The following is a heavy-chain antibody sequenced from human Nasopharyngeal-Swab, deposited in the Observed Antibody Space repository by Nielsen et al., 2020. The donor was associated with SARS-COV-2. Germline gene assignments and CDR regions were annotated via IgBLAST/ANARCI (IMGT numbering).Heavy chain of an antibody. CDR2: IKQDGSEK. CDR1: GFTFSSYW. J-gene: IGHJ4*02. Sequence: GESLKISCAASGFTFSSYWMSWVRQAPGKGLEWVANIKQDGSEKYYVDSVKGRFTISRDNAKNSLYLQMNSLRAEDTAVYYCATLDTIREIDYWGQGTLVTVSS. V-gene: IGHV3-7*02. D-gene: IGHD5-12*01. CDR3: ATLDTIREIDY.